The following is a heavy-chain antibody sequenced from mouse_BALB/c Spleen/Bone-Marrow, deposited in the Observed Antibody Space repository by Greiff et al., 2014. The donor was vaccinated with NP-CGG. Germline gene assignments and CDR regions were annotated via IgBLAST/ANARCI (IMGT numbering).Heavy chain of an antibody. CDR1: GFNIKDTY. J-gene: IGHJ4*01. CDR2: IDPANGNT. CDR3: ARWEYYAMDY. Sequence: EVKLLESGAELVKPGASVKSSCTASGFNIKDTYMHWVKQRPEQGLEWIGRIDPANGNTKYDPKFQGKATITADTSSNTAYLQLSSLTSEDTAVYYCARWEYYAMDYWGQGTSVTVSS. D-gene: IGHD4-1*01. V-gene: IGHV14-3*02.